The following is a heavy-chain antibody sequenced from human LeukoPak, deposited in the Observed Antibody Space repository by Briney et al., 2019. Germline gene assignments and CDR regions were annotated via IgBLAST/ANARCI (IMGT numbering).Heavy chain of an antibody. CDR2: ISSSSSYI. Sequence: PGGSLRLSCAASGFTFSSYGMSWVRQAPGKGLEWVSSISSSSSYIYYADSVKGRFTISRDNAKNSLYLQMNSLRAEDTAVYYCARVAAVAAPPATWGQGTLVTVSS. V-gene: IGHV3-21*01. CDR3: ARVAAVAAPPAT. D-gene: IGHD6-19*01. J-gene: IGHJ5*02. CDR1: GFTFSSYG.